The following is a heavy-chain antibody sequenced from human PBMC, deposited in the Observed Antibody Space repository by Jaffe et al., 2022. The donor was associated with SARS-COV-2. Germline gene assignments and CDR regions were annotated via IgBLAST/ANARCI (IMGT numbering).Heavy chain of an antibody. Sequence: EVQLVESGGGLVQPGGSLRLSCAASGFTFSSYWMHWVRQAPGKGLVWVSRINSDGSSTSYADSVKGRFTISRDNAKNTLYLQMNSLRAEDTAVYYCARRAMSGGNSGGDWFDPWGQGTLVTVSS. J-gene: IGHJ5*02. V-gene: IGHV3-74*01. CDR2: INSDGSST. CDR3: ARRAMSGGNSGGDWFDP. D-gene: IGHD2-15*01. CDR1: GFTFSSYW.